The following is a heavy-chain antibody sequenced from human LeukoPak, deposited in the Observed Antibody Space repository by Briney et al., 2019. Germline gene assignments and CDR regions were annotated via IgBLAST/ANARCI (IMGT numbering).Heavy chain of an antibody. D-gene: IGHD2-8*01. CDR2: ISNSGSTV. CDR1: GFTFSDYY. Sequence: GGTLRLSCAASGFTFSDYYMTWLRQAPGKGLEWLSYISNSGSTVFYADSVKGRFTVSRDNAKRSLYLQIESLRDDDTAVYHCALGTINKDYYFGMDVWGQGTTVTVSS. V-gene: IGHV3-11*01. J-gene: IGHJ6*02. CDR3: ALGTINKDYYFGMDV.